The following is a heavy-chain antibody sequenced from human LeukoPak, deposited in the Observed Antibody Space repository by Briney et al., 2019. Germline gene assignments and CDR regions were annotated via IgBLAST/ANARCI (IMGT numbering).Heavy chain of an antibody. CDR1: GFNFDEYG. D-gene: IGHD6-13*01. Sequence: RGSLRLSCAASGFNFDEYGMNWVRQAPGKGLEWVSSISNDAKYIYYADSLKGRFTVSRDNAKNSLYLQMNSLAVEDTAVYYCTTPAAGPRAEYSQYWGQGTLVTVSS. V-gene: IGHV3-21*01. J-gene: IGHJ1*01. CDR2: ISNDAKYI. CDR3: TTPAAGPRAEYSQY.